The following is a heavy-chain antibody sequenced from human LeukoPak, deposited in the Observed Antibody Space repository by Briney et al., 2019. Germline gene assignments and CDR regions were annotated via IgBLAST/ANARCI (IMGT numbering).Heavy chain of an antibody. CDR3: VVRLLGSGYEFDY. D-gene: IGHD5-12*01. CDR2: ITPIFGTA. J-gene: IGHJ4*02. Sequence: GSSVKVSCKASGGTFSSYAISWVRQAPGQGLEWMGGITPIFGTANYAQKFQGRVTITADESTSTAYMELSSLRSEDTAVYYCVVRLLGSGYEFDYWGQGTLVTVSS. CDR1: GGTFSSYA. V-gene: IGHV1-69*01.